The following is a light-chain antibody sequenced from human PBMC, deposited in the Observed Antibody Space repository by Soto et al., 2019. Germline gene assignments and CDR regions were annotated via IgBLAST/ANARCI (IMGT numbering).Light chain of an antibody. CDR2: GAS. CDR3: QHLFMYPPT. CDR1: QGIINY. Sequence: IQLTQSPSSLSASVGDRVTITCRASQGIINYLAWYQQKPGKAPKLLIYGASTLQSGVTSRFGGSGSGTEFTFTVRSLQPADFATYYCQHLFMYPPTFGPGTKVDI. J-gene: IGKJ3*01. V-gene: IGKV1-9*01.